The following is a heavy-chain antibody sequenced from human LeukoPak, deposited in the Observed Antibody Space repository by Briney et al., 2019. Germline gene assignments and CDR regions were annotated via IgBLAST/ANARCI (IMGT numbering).Heavy chain of an antibody. Sequence: GGSLRLSCAAPGFTFSSYSMNWVRQAPGKGLEWVSSISSSSSYIYYADSVKGRFTISRDNAKNSLYLQMNSLRAEDTAVYYCARDRNTVTTFDYWGQGTLVTVSS. CDR1: GFTFSSYS. D-gene: IGHD4-11*01. CDR2: ISSSSSYI. V-gene: IGHV3-21*01. CDR3: ARDRNTVTTFDY. J-gene: IGHJ4*02.